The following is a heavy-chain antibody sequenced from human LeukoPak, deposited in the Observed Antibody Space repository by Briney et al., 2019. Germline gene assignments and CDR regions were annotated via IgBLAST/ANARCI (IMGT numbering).Heavy chain of an antibody. Sequence: SETLSLTCTVSGGSISSYYWSWIRQPPAKGLEGIGYIYTSGSTNYIPYLMRQVTISVDTSKNQYPLKLSSVPAADTAVYYCARHRRCSSTSCYRAFDYWGQGTLVTVSS. CDR1: GGSISSYY. D-gene: IGHD2-2*02. J-gene: IGHJ4*02. V-gene: IGHV4-4*09. CDR3: ARHRRCSSTSCYRAFDY. CDR2: IYTSGST.